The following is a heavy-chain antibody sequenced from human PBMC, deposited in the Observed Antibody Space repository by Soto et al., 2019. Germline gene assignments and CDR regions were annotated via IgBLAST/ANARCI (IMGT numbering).Heavy chain of an antibody. CDR1: GGSISSYY. V-gene: IGHV4-59*08. CDR3: ARHFQPNASDAFDI. Sequence: PSETLSLTCTVSGGSISSYYWSWIRQPPGKGLEWIGYIYYSGSTNYNPSLKSRVTISVDTSKNQFSLKLSSVTAADTAVYYCARHFQPNASDAFDIWGPGTMVTVS. J-gene: IGHJ3*02. CDR2: IYYSGST.